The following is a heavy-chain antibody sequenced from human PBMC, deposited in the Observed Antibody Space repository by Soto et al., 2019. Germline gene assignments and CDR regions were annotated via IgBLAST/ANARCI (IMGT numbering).Heavy chain of an antibody. CDR2: IYYSGST. V-gene: IGHV4-39*01. CDR3: ARGWIQRGVDI. D-gene: IGHD5-18*01. Sequence: QLQLQESGPGLVKPSETLSLTCTVSGGSISSSSYYWGWIRQPPGKGLEWIGSIYYSGSTYYNPSLKSRVTISVDTSKNQFSLKLSSVTAADTAVYYCARGWIQRGVDIWGQGTMVTVSS. J-gene: IGHJ3*02. CDR1: GGSISSSSYY.